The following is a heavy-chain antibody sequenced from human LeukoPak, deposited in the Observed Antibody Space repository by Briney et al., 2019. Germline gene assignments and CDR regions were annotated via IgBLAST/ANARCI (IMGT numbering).Heavy chain of an antibody. CDR1: GFTFSSYG. J-gene: IGHJ4*02. V-gene: IGHV3-33*01. CDR2: IWYDGSNK. CDR3: ARGVNRAAAGTTFDY. D-gene: IGHD6-13*01. Sequence: GGSLRLSCAASGFTFSSYGMHWVRQAPGKGLEWVAVIWYDGSNKYYADSVKGRFTISRDNSKNTLYLQMNSLRAEGTAVYYCARGVNRAAAGTTFDYWGQGTLVTVSS.